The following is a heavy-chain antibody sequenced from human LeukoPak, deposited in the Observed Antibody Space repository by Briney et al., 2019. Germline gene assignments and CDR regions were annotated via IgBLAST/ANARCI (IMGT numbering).Heavy chain of an antibody. D-gene: IGHD1-7*01. CDR1: GYSFSSYW. CDR2: IYPGDSDT. J-gene: IGHJ3*02. Sequence: GEPLKISCKASGYSFSSYWIGWVRQMPGKGLECMGIIYPGDSDTRYSPAFQGQVTISVDKSISTAYLQWSSLKASDTAMYYCARNTPSENENYLDGFDXXXQGTMVTVFS. CDR3: ARNTPSENENYLDGFDX. V-gene: IGHV5-51*01.